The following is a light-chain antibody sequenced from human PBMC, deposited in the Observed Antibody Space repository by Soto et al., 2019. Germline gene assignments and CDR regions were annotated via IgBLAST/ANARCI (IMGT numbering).Light chain of an antibody. CDR1: QSVSSY. CDR3: QQRSSWPLLT. CDR2: NAS. J-gene: IGKJ4*01. V-gene: IGKV3-11*01. Sequence: EIVLTQSPATLSLSPGERATLSCRASQSVSSYLGWYQQKPGQAPRLLIYNASNRATGIPARFSGSGSGTEFTLTISSLEPEDFAVYYCQQRSSWPLLTFGGGTKVDIK.